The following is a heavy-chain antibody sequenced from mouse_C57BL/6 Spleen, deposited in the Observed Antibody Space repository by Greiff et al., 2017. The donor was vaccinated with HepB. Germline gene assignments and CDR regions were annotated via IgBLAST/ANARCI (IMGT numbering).Heavy chain of an antibody. D-gene: IGHD1-1*01. CDR3: ARSPYYDNSYGYFDY. V-gene: IGHV1-52*01. CDR1: GYTFTSYW. CDR2: IDPSDSET. J-gene: IGHJ2*01. Sequence: QVQLQQPGAELVRPGSSVKLSCKASGYTFTSYWMHWVKQRPIQGLEWIGNIDPSDSETHYNQKFKDKATLTVDKSSSTAYMQLSILTSEDSAVYYCARSPYYDNSYGYFDYWGQGTTLTVSS.